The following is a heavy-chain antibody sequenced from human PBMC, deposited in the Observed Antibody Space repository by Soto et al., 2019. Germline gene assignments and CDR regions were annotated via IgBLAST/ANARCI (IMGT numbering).Heavy chain of an antibody. CDR2: INGDATST. CDR1: GFTLNNYW. V-gene: IGHV3-74*01. CDR3: ARGDIAAETLFYYYGMDL. J-gene: IGHJ6*02. D-gene: IGHD6-13*01. Sequence: QLVESGGGLVQPGGSLRLSCAASGFTLNNYWMHWVRQAPGMGLVWVSRINGDATSTSYADSVKGRFTISRDNARNTLYLQMNSLRAEDTALYYCARGDIAAETLFYYYGMDLWCQWTTVTVS.